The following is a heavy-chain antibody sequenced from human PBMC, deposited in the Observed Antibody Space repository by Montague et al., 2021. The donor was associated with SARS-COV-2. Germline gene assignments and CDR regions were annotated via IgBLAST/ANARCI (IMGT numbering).Heavy chain of an antibody. CDR1: GFTFSSYA. V-gene: IGHV3-30*04. Sequence: SLRLSCEASGFTFSSYAMYWVRQAPGKGLEWVAVISYDGSNKYYADSVKGRFTISRDNSRNTLYLQMNSLRAEDTAVYYCANQLVGLYGMDVWGQGTTVTVSS. J-gene: IGHJ6*02. CDR3: ANQLVGLYGMDV. CDR2: ISYDGSNK. D-gene: IGHD2-21*01.